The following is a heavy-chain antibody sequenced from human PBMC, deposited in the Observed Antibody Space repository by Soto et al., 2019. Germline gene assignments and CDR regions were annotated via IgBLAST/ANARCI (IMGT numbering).Heavy chain of an antibody. V-gene: IGHV1-3*01. J-gene: IGHJ5*02. CDR1: GYTFTSYA. Sequence: EASVKVSCKASGYTFTSYAMHWVRQAPGQRLEWMGWINAGNGNTKYSQKFQGRVTITRDTSASTAYMELSSLRSEDTAVYYCARPNSEYQLLGWFDPWGQGTLVTVSS. CDR2: INAGNGNT. CDR3: ARPNSEYQLLGWFDP. D-gene: IGHD2-2*01.